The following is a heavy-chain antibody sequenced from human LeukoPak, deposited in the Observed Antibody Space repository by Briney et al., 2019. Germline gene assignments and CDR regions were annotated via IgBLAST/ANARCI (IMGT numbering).Heavy chain of an antibody. CDR1: GGSISSSSYY. V-gene: IGHV4-39*01. Sequence: PSETLSLTCTVSGGSISSSSYYWGWIRQPPGKGLEWIGSIYYSGSTYYNPSLKSRVTISVDTSKNQFSLKLSSVTAADTAVYYCASTPLDYYDSSGPRGGAFDIWGQGTMVTVSS. CDR3: ASTPLDYYDSSGPRGGAFDI. D-gene: IGHD3-22*01. J-gene: IGHJ3*02. CDR2: IYYSGST.